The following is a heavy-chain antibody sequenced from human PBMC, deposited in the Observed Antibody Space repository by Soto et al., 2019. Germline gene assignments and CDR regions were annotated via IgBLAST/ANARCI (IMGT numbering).Heavy chain of an antibody. CDR2: IFYSWST. CDR3: WKELNGVPGMGP. Sequence: QVQLQESGPGLVKPSQTLSLTCTVSGGSISSGGYYWSWIRQHPGKGLEWIGYIFYSWSTHYNPSPKSRVTQTEDTAKNQFSLKAGFLTAGETAVYYWWKELNGVPGMGPWGQGTLVTVSS. D-gene: IGHD1-1*01. V-gene: IGHV4-31*03. CDR1: GGSISSGGYY. J-gene: IGHJ5*02.